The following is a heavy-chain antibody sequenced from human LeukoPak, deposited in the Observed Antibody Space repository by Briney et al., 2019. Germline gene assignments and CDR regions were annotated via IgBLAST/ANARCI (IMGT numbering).Heavy chain of an antibody. V-gene: IGHV4-61*01. J-gene: IGHJ5*02. D-gene: IGHD6-6*01. Sequence: SETLSLTCTVSGGSVSSGSYYWSWIRQPPGKGLEWIGYIYYSGSTNYNPSLKSRVTISVDTSKNQFSLKLSSVTAADTAVYYCAREGRAARYRWFDPWGQGTLVTVSS. CDR2: IYYSGST. CDR3: AREGRAARYRWFDP. CDR1: GGSVSSGSYY.